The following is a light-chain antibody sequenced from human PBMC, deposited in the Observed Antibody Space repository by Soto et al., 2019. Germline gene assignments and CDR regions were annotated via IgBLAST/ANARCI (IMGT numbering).Light chain of an antibody. Sequence: EIQMAQSPSSLSASVVDRGTIACLAIHSISGYLNWYQQKPGKAPKVLIYDASNLETGVPSRFSGSGSGTAFTFTISSLQPEDIATYYCQQYDNLPLTFGGGTKVDIK. CDR3: QQYDNLPLT. J-gene: IGKJ4*01. V-gene: IGKV1-33*01. CDR2: DAS. CDR1: HSISGY.